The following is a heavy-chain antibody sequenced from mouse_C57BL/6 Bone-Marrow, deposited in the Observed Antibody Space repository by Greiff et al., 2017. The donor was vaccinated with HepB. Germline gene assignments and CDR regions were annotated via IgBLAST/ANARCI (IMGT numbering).Heavy chain of an antibody. CDR2: ISSGSSTI. V-gene: IGHV5-17*01. CDR3: AMPFDYEVYFDY. Sequence: EVQLQESGGGLVKPGGSLKLSCAASGFTFSDYGMHWVRQAPEKGLEWVAYISSGSSTIYYADTVKGRFTISRDNAKNTLFLQMTSLRSEDTAMYYCAMPFDYEVYFDYWGQGTTLTVSS. J-gene: IGHJ2*01. CDR1: GFTFSDYG. D-gene: IGHD2-4*01.